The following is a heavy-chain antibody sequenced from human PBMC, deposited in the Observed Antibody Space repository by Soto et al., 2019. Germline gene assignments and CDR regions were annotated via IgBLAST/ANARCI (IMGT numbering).Heavy chain of an antibody. CDR1: GFTVSSNY. Sequence: EVQLVESGGGLVQPGGSLRLSCAASGFTVSSNYMSWVRQAPGKGLEWVSVIYSGGSTYYADSVKGRFIISRDNSKITLYLHMNSLRAEDTAVYYCARDPEAAFDIWGQGTMVTVSS. D-gene: IGHD1-1*01. CDR3: ARDPEAAFDI. CDR2: IYSGGST. J-gene: IGHJ3*02. V-gene: IGHV3-66*01.